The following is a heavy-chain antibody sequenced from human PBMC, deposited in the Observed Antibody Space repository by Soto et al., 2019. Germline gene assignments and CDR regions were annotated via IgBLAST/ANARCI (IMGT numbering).Heavy chain of an antibody. D-gene: IGHD5-18*01. CDR1: GASMSSGGYY. J-gene: IGHJ4*02. CDR3: ARTLYSYGPRFDY. CDR2: IYYSGST. Sequence: SETLSLTCTVSGASMSSGGYYWTWIRQSPGKGLEWIEYIYYSGSTYYNPSLESRVTISVDTSKNQFSLKLSSVTAADTAVYYCARTLYSYGPRFDYWGQGTLVTVSS. V-gene: IGHV4-61*08.